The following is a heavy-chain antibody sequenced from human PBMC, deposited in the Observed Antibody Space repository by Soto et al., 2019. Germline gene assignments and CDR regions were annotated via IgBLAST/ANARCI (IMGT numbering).Heavy chain of an antibody. V-gene: IGHV3-72*01. CDR1: GLTFSDHY. CDR3: VSLWSVTGSRDY. J-gene: IGHJ4*02. D-gene: IGHD1-20*01. Sequence: EVQLVESGGGLVQPGGSLRLSCAVSGLTFSDHYMGWVRQAPGKGLDWVGRIRDRVHSYSTEYAASVKGRFTISRDDSSNSLYMQMNCLKMEDTAVFYCVSLWSVTGSRDYWGRGTLVTVSS. CDR2: IRDRVHSYST.